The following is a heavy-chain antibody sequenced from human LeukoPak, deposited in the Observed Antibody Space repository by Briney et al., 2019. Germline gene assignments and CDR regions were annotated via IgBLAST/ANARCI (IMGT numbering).Heavy chain of an antibody. J-gene: IGHJ4*02. Sequence: GGSLRLSCAASGFTFSSYGMHWVRQAPGKGLEWVAVISYDGSNKYYADSVKGRFTISRDNSKNTLYLQMNSLRAEDTAVYYCASSIVGATTDFDYWGQGTLVTVSS. CDR2: ISYDGSNK. CDR1: GFTFSSYG. D-gene: IGHD1-26*01. V-gene: IGHV3-30*03. CDR3: ASSIVGATTDFDY.